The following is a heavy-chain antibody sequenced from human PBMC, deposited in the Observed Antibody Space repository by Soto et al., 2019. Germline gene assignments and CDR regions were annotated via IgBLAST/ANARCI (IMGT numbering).Heavy chain of an antibody. D-gene: IGHD3-22*01. Sequence: QVQLQESGPGLVKPSQTLSLTCTVSGGSISGGNYYWSWIRQHPGKGREWIGYIYYSGSTYYNPSLKSRVTISVDTSKNQFSLKLSSVTAADTAVYYCARTSYDSSGTAADPWGQGTLVTVSS. CDR3: ARTSYDSSGTAADP. CDR2: IYYSGST. CDR1: GGSISGGNYY. V-gene: IGHV4-31*03. J-gene: IGHJ5*02.